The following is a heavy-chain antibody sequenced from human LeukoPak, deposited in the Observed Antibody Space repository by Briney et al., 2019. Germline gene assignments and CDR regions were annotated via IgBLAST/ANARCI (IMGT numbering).Heavy chain of an antibody. D-gene: IGHD3-22*01. Sequence: ASVKFSCKAYGYTFTGYYMHWVRQDPGQGLEWMGWINPNSGGTNYAQKFQGRVTMTRDTSISTAYMELSRLRSDDTAVYYCLSQYYDSSGFYSFDYWGQGTLVTVSS. V-gene: IGHV1-2*02. J-gene: IGHJ4*02. CDR2: INPNSGGT. CDR3: LSQYYDSSGFYSFDY. CDR1: GYTFTGYY.